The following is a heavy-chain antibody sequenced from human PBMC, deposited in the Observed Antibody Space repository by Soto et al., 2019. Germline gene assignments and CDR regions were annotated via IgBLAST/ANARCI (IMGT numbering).Heavy chain of an antibody. CDR3: ARGRFSGHYYYYYMDV. CDR2: IYYSGRT. CDR1: GGSISSYY. J-gene: IGHJ6*03. Sequence: QVQLQESGPGLVKPSETLSLTCTVSGGSISSYYWSWIRQPPGKGLEWIGYIYYSGRTNYNPSLKSRVTISVDTSKNQFSLKLSSVTAADTAVYYCARGRFSGHYYYYYMDVWGKGTTVTVSS. V-gene: IGHV4-59*01. D-gene: IGHD3-3*01.